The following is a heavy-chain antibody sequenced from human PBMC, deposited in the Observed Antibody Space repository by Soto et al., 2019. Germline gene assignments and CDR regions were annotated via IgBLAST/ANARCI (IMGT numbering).Heavy chain of an antibody. Sequence: GDSLKISCKVTGYNFTNYWVAWVRQMPGKGLEWMGIVFPGDSDTRYNPSFQGQVTFSADQSTGTAFLQWTSLKAPDTATYYCARRILYCRGVASYGTNDLDFWGQGTKVTVPS. CDR1: GYNFTNYW. CDR2: VFPGDSDT. V-gene: IGHV5-51*01. CDR3: ARRILYCRGVASYGTNDLDF. D-gene: IGHD2-15*01. J-gene: IGHJ4*02.